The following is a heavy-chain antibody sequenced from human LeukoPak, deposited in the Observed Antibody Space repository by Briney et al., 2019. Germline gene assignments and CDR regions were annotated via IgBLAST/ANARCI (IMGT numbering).Heavy chain of an antibody. CDR3: ARALTGYYRMAAFDI. CDR2: IYPGDSDT. D-gene: IGHD3-9*01. J-gene: IGHJ3*02. Sequence: GESLKISCKGSGYSFTSFWIGWVRQMPGKGLEWMGIIYPGDSDTRYSPSFQGQVTISADKSISTAYLQWSSLKASDTAMYYCARALTGYYRMAAFDIWGQGTMVTVSS. V-gene: IGHV5-51*01. CDR1: GYSFTSFW.